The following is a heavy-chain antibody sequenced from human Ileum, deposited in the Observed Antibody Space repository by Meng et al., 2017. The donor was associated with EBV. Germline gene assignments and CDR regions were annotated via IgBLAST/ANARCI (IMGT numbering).Heavy chain of an antibody. J-gene: IGHJ4*02. D-gene: IGHD2-15*01. CDR2: IYYSGST. CDR1: GGSISSSSYY. CDR3: ARELMYCSGGSCYPFDY. Sequence: QLQLQESGPGLVKPSETLYLTCTVSGGSISSSSYYWGWIRQPPGKGLEWIGSIYYSGSTYYNPSLKSRVTISVDTSKNQFSLKLSSVAAADTAVYYCARELMYCSGGSCYPFDYWGQGTLVTVSS. V-gene: IGHV4-39*07.